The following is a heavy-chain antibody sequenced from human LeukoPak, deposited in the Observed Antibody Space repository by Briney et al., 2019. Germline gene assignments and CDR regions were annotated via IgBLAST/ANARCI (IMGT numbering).Heavy chain of an antibody. D-gene: IGHD5-24*01. Sequence: MPSETLSLTCAVYGGSFSGYYWSWIRQPPGKGLEWIGEINHSGSTNYNPSLRSRVTISVDTSKNHFSLKLSSVTAADTAVYYCARNRDGYNSFDYWGQGTLVTVSS. J-gene: IGHJ4*02. CDR2: INHSGST. CDR3: ARNRDGYNSFDY. CDR1: GGSFSGYY. V-gene: IGHV4-34*09.